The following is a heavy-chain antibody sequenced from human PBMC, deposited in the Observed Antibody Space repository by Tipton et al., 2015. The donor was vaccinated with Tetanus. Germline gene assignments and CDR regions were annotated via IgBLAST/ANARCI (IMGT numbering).Heavy chain of an antibody. CDR2: VDRSGTT. Sequence: TLSLTCTVSGVPISGYYWSWIRQPAGKGLEWIGRVDRSGTTTYNPSLKGRVTMSLDTSKNQFSLKLTSVTAADTAMYYCVRANYEFPKKGPFDYWGPGSLVIVSS. CDR1: GVPISGYY. D-gene: IGHD3/OR15-3a*01. CDR3: VRANYEFPKKGPFDY. J-gene: IGHJ4*02. V-gene: IGHV4-4*07.